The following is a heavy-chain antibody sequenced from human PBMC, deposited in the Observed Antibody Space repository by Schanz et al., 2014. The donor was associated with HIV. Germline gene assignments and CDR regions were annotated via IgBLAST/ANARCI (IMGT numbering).Heavy chain of an antibody. CDR2: LYSGGNT. J-gene: IGHJ4*02. CDR3: ARLGSYSSSWSHNFDY. D-gene: IGHD6-13*01. V-gene: IGHV3-53*01. Sequence: EVHLVESGGGLIQPGGSLRLSCAASGFTVSNNYMSWVRQAPGKGLEWVSILYSGGNTYYADSVQGRFTIARDNSKNTVYLQINSLRAEDTAVYYCARLGSYSSSWSHNFDYWGQGTLVAVSS. CDR1: GFTVSNNY.